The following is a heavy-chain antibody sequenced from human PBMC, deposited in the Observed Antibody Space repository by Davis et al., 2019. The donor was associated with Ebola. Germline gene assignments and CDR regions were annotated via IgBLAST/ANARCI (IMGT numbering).Heavy chain of an antibody. Sequence: PGGSLRLSCQGSAYSFTSYWIGWVRQMPGKGLEWMGIIYPGDSDTRYSPSFQGQVIISADKSISTAYLQWSSLKASDTAMYYCARQPIYSSSWMFDYWGQGTLVTVSS. CDR3: ARQPIYSSSWMFDY. V-gene: IGHV5-51*01. CDR1: AYSFTSYW. D-gene: IGHD6-13*01. J-gene: IGHJ4*02. CDR2: IYPGDSDT.